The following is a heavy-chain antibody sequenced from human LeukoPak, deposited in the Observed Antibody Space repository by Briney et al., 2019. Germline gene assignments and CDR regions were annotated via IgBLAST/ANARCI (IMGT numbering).Heavy chain of an antibody. CDR2: INWNGGST. CDR1: GFTFDDYG. V-gene: IGHV3-20*04. D-gene: IGHD3-3*01. J-gene: IGHJ4*02. CDR3: ARDLLSGRVGY. Sequence: GGSLRLSCAASGFTFDDYGMSWVRQAPGKGLEWVSGINWNGGSTGYADSVKGRFTISRDNAKNSLHLHMNSLRAEDTALYYCARDLLSGRVGYWGQGTLVTVSS.